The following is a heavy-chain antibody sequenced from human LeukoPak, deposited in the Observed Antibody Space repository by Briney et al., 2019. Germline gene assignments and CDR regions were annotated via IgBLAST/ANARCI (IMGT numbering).Heavy chain of an antibody. D-gene: IGHD1-26*01. V-gene: IGHV1-2*06. CDR1: GYTFTGYY. CDR3: ATLLGEWELPRSTDV. Sequence: ASVKVSCKASGYTFTGYYMHWVRQAPGQGLEWMGRINPNSGGTNYAQKFQGRVTMTRDTSISTAYMELSRLRSDDTAVYYCATLLGEWELPRSTDVWGQGTTVTVSS. J-gene: IGHJ6*02. CDR2: INPNSGGT.